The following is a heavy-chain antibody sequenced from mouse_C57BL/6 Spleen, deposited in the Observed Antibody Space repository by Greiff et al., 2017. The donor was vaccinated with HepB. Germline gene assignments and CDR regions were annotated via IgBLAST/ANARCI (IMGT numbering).Heavy chain of an antibody. CDR3: TTFTTVVDY. V-gene: IGHV14-4*01. CDR1: GFNIKDDY. CDR2: IDPENGDT. J-gene: IGHJ2*01. D-gene: IGHD1-1*01. Sequence: EVMLVESGAELVRPGASVKLSCTASGFNIKDDYMHWVKQRPEQGLEWIGWIDPENGDTEYASKFQGKATITADTSSNTAYLQLSSLTSEDTAVYYCTTFTTVVDYWGQGTTLTVSS.